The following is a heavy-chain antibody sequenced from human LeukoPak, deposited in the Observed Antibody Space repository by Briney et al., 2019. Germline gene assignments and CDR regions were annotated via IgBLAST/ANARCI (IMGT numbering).Heavy chain of an antibody. Sequence: SETLSLTSAVYGGPFRGYYWSWIRQPPGKGLEGMGEINHSGRTNYNPCLQSRVNIPVDTSKNQFSLKLSSVAVADTAVYYCARGSVNYHWGQGTLVTVSS. CDR1: GGPFRGYY. CDR3: ARGSVNYH. J-gene: IGHJ5*02. D-gene: IGHD1-1*01. V-gene: IGHV4-34*01. CDR2: INHSGRT.